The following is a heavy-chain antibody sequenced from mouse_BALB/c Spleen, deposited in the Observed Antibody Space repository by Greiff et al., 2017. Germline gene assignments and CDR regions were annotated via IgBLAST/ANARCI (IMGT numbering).Heavy chain of an antibody. D-gene: IGHD2-2*01. CDR1: GFTFSDYG. Sequence: EVKLVESGGGLVQPGGSRKLSCAASGFTFSDYGMAWVRQAPGKGPEWVAFISNLAYSIYYADTVTGRFTISRENAKNTLYLEMSSLRSEDTAMYYCARGGYGYDERDYFDYWGQGTTLTVSS. CDR3: ARGGYGYDERDYFDY. CDR2: ISNLAYSI. J-gene: IGHJ2*01. V-gene: IGHV5-15*02.